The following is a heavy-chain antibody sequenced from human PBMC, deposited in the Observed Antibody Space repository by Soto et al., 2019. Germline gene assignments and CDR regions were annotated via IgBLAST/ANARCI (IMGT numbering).Heavy chain of an antibody. CDR1: GFTFSSYS. CDR2: ISSSSSTI. CDR3: ARDPQDLTTVTNAQSYYYGMDV. V-gene: IGHV3-48*02. J-gene: IGHJ6*02. Sequence: GGSLRLSCAASGFTFSSYSMNWVRQAPGKGLEWVSYISSSSSTIYYADSVKGRFTISRDNAKNSLYLQMNSLRDEDTAVYYCARDPQDLTTVTNAQSYYYGMDVWGQGTTVTVSS. D-gene: IGHD4-4*01.